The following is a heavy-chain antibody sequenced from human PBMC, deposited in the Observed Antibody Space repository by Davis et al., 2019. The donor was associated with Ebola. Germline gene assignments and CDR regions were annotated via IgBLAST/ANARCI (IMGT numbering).Heavy chain of an antibody. CDR2: IYYSGST. V-gene: IGHV4-59*01. D-gene: IGHD2-8*01. Sequence: SETLSLTCTVSGGSISSYYWSWIRQPPGKGLEFIGYIYYSGSTRYTPSFESRVTISVDTSKSQFSLKLRSVTAADTAVYYCARDSPRHCSNGVCAFDYWGQGTLVTVSS. J-gene: IGHJ4*02. CDR1: GGSISSYY. CDR3: ARDSPRHCSNGVCAFDY.